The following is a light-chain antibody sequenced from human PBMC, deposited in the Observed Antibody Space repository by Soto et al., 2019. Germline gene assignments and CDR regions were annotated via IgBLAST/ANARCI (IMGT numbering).Light chain of an antibody. Sequence: DIVMTQSPLSLPVTPGEPASISCRSSQSLLHSXGXNYLGWYLQKPGQSPQLLIYLGSNRASGVPDRFSGSGSGTDFTLKISRVEAEDVGVYYCMQALQTWTFGQGTKVEIK. J-gene: IGKJ1*01. CDR3: MQALQTWT. V-gene: IGKV2-28*01. CDR2: LGS. CDR1: QSLLHSXGXNY.